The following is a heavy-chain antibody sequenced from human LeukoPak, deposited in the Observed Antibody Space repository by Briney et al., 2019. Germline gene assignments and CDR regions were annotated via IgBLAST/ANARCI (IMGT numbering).Heavy chain of an antibody. Sequence: KPSETLSLTCSVSGGSISRTDYYWGWIRQPPGKGLEWIGQIYHGGSTNYNPSLKSRVTISIDTSKNQFSLRLSSVTAADTAVYYCASNRGQWLFSDWGQGTLVTVSS. D-gene: IGHD6-19*01. CDR2: IYHGGST. CDR3: ASNRGQWLFSD. V-gene: IGHV4-39*07. CDR1: GGSISRTDYY. J-gene: IGHJ4*02.